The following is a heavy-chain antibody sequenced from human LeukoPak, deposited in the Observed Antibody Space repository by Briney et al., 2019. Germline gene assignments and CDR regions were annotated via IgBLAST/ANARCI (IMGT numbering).Heavy chain of an antibody. J-gene: IGHJ6*03. CDR3: ARLGRYYCYMDV. CDR2: ISSSSSYI. V-gene: IGHV3-21*01. CDR1: GFTFSSYD. Sequence: GGSLRLSCAASGFTFSSYDMNWVRQAPGKGLEWVSSISSSSSYIYYADSVKGRFTISRDNAKNSLYLQMNSLRAEDTAVYYCARLGRYYCYMDVWGKGTPVTVSS.